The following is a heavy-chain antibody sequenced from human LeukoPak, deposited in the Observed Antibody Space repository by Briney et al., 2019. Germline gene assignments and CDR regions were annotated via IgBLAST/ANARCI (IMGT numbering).Heavy chain of an antibody. J-gene: IGHJ4*02. V-gene: IGHV3-21*01. CDR1: GFTFSSYS. D-gene: IGHD4-17*01. CDR2: ISSSSSYI. Sequence: PGGSLRLSCAASGFTFSSYSTNWVRQAPGKGLEWVSPISSSSSYIYYADSVMGRFTISRDNAKNSLYLQMNSLRAEDTAVYYCARGAGYGDDVPFDYWGQGTLVTVSS. CDR3: ARGAGYGDDVPFDY.